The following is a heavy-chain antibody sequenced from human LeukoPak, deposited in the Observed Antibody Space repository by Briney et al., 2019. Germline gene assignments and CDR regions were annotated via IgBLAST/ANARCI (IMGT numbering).Heavy chain of an antibody. Sequence: GGSLRLSCAVSGFTFSSYAMSWVRQAPGKGLEWVSAISGSGGSTYYADSVKGRFTISRDNSKNTLHLQMNSLRAEDTAVYYCAKVYCSSTSCYKFDPWGQGTLVTVSS. CDR1: GFTFSSYA. D-gene: IGHD2-2*02. V-gene: IGHV3-23*01. CDR3: AKVYCSSTSCYKFDP. J-gene: IGHJ5*02. CDR2: ISGSGGST.